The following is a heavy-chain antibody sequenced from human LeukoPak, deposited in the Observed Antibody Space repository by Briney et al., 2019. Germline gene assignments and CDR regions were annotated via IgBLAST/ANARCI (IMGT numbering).Heavy chain of an antibody. V-gene: IGHV3-21*01. Sequence: GGSLRLSCAASGFTFSSYIMNWVRQAPGKGLEWVSSVSSRSSYISYADSVKGRFTISRDNAKNSLYLQMNSLRAEDTAVYYCARGPPFDYWGQGTVVTVSS. CDR3: ARGPPFDY. J-gene: IGHJ4*02. CDR1: GFTFSSYI. CDR2: VSSRSSYI.